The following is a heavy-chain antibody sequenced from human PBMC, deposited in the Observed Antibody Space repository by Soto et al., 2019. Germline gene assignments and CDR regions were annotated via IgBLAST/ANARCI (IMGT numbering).Heavy chain of an antibody. CDR1: GFTFSSYA. V-gene: IGHV3-23*01. Sequence: PGGSLRLSCAASGFTFSSYAMSWVRQAPGKGLEWVSAISGSGGSTYYADSVKGRFTISRDNSKNTLYLQMNSLRAEDTAVYYCAKDICSGGSCYWFDYWGQGTLVTVSS. D-gene: IGHD2-15*01. CDR2: ISGSGGST. J-gene: IGHJ4*02. CDR3: AKDICSGGSCYWFDY.